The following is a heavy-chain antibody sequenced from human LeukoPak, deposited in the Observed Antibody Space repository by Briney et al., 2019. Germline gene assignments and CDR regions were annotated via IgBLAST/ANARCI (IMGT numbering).Heavy chain of an antibody. D-gene: IGHD3-22*01. CDR3: AKVLDRPPRYYFDY. CDR2: ISGSGGST. V-gene: IGHV3-23*01. Sequence: GGSLRLSCAASGFTFSSYAMSWVRQGPGKGLEWVSAISGSGGSTYYADSVKGRFTISRDNSKNTLYLQMNSLRAEDTAVYYCAKVLDRPPRYYFDYWGQGTLVTVSS. CDR1: GFTFSSYA. J-gene: IGHJ4*02.